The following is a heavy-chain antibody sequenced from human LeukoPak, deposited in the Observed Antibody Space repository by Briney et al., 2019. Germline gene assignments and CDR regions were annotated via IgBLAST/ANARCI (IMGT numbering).Heavy chain of an antibody. CDR2: IKQDGSEK. CDR3: ARDHGGYYDSSGYSLY. V-gene: IGHV3-7*01. J-gene: IGHJ4*02. D-gene: IGHD3-22*01. Sequence: GGSLTLSCAASGFTFSYHWMTWVRQAPGKGLEWVANIKQDGSEKYYVDSVKGRFTISRDNAKNSLYLQMNSLRAEDTAVYYCARDHGGYYDSSGYSLYWGQGTLVTVSS. CDR1: GFTFSYHW.